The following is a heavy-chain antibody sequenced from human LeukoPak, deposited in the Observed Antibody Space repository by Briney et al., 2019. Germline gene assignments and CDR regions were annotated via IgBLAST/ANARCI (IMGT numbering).Heavy chain of an antibody. V-gene: IGHV3-74*01. D-gene: IGHD6-19*01. CDR3: ARDGYSSGWATFDP. CDR1: GFTFSSYW. J-gene: IGHJ5*02. CDR2: INSDGSST. Sequence: GGSLRLSCAASGFTFSSYWMYWVRQVPGKGLVWVSRINSDGSSTNYADSVEGRFTISRDNAKNTLYLQMNSLRAEDTAVYYCARDGYSSGWATFDPWGQGTLVTVSS.